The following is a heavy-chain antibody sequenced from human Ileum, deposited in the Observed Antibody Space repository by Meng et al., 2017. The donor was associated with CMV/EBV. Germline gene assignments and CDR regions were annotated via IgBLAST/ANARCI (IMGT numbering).Heavy chain of an antibody. CDR3: ASGRLQFTPSALQH. CDR1: AEHVNGFF. D-gene: IGHD5-24*01. Sequence: QVKLQQWGAGLLQPSETLSLTCAVAAEHVNGFFCSWIRQPPGRGLEWIGEVNNRGRTNYNPSLKSRLTISIDTSKRQLSLMVTSVTAADSAIYYCASGRLQFTPSALQHWGPGTLVTVSS. CDR2: VNNRGRT. V-gene: IGHV4-34*02. J-gene: IGHJ1*01.